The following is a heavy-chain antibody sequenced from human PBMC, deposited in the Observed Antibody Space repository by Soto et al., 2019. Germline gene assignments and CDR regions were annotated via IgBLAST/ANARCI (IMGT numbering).Heavy chain of an antibody. J-gene: IGHJ4*02. D-gene: IGHD5-12*01. CDR3: ARDVDIVATGEYYFDY. CDR1: GGSISSGGYS. V-gene: IGHV4-30-2*01. Sequence: SEALSLTCAVSGGSISSGGYSWSWIRQPPGKGLEWIGYIYHSGSTYYNPSLKSRVTISVDRSKNQFSLKLSSVTAADTAVYYCARDVDIVATGEYYFDYWGQGTLVTVSS. CDR2: IYHSGST.